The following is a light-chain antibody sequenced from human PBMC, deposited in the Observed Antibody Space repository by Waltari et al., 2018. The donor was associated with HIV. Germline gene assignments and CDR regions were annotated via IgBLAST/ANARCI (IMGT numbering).Light chain of an antibody. J-gene: IGLJ3*02. Sequence: QSVLTQPPSVSGAPGQAVTISCTGSSSNIGANYDVHWYHQLPGKAPKLLLTGNTWRPSGVPERFSVSRSGTSASLAITGLQSDDEGDYFCQSYDTGLSGSVFGGGTKLTVL. V-gene: IGLV1-40*01. CDR2: GNT. CDR1: SSNIGANYD. CDR3: QSYDTGLSGSV.